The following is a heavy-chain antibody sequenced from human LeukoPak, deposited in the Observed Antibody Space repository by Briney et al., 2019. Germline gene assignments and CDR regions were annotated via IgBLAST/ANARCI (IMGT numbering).Heavy chain of an antibody. Sequence: GGSLRLSCAASGFTFSSYAMHWVRQAPGKGLEWVAVISYDGSNKYYADSVKGRFTISRDNSKNTLYLQMNSLRAEDTAVYYCARDRDGYNREAFDIWGQGTMVTVSS. J-gene: IGHJ3*02. CDR2: ISYDGSNK. CDR3: ARDRDGYNREAFDI. D-gene: IGHD5-24*01. V-gene: IGHV3-30-3*01. CDR1: GFTFSSYA.